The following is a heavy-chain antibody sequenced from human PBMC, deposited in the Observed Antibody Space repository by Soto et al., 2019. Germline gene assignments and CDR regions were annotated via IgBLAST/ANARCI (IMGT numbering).Heavy chain of an antibody. D-gene: IGHD3-16*01. CDR2: ISWDGGTT. CDR1: GFTFDDYT. V-gene: IGHV3-43*01. Sequence: EMQLVESGGVVVQPGGSLRLSCAASGFTFDDYTMHWVRQVPGKGLDWVSTISWDGGTTYYADSVKGRFTISRDNSKSSLYLQMNGLTTEDSAFYYCAKVGDYWYFDLWGRGTLATVSS. J-gene: IGHJ2*01. CDR3: AKVGDYWYFDL.